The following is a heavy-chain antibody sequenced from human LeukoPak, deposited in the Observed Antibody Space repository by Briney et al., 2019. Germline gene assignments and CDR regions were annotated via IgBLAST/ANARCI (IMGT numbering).Heavy chain of an antibody. Sequence: GGSLRLSCAASGFTFRNNWMHWVRHAPGKGPEWVSYICSSSSYIYYADSVKGRFTISRDNAKNSLYLQMNSLRAEDTAVYYCARGTGITMIVWGQGTLVTVSS. CDR1: GFTFRNNW. J-gene: IGHJ4*02. V-gene: IGHV3-21*01. D-gene: IGHD3-22*01. CDR2: ICSSSSYI. CDR3: ARGTGITMIV.